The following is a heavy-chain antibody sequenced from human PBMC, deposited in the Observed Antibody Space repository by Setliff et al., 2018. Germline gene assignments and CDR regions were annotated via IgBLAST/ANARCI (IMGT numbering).Heavy chain of an antibody. V-gene: IGHV3-49*04. J-gene: IGHJ4*02. D-gene: IGHD4-17*01. CDR3: ARDRDAYGDYCPFDY. CDR1: GFTFGDYA. Sequence: PGGSLRLSCTASGFTFGDYAMSWVRQAPGKGLEWVGFIRSKAYGGTTEYADSVKGRFTISRDNAKNSLYLQMNSLRAEDTAVYYCARDRDAYGDYCPFDYWGQGTLVTVSS. CDR2: IRSKAYGGTT.